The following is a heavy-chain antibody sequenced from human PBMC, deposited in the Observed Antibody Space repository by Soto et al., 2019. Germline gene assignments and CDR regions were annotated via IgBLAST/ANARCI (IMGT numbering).Heavy chain of an antibody. D-gene: IGHD6-13*01. Sequence: GGSLRLSCAASGFTFSDYYMSWIRQAPGKGLEWVSYISSGSTIYYADSVKGRVTMTTDTSTSTAYMELRSLRSDDTAVYYCARGPYSSSWYGGYWGQGTLVTVSS. J-gene: IGHJ4*02. CDR3: ARGPYSSSWYGGY. CDR1: GFTFSDYY. CDR2: ISSGSTI. V-gene: IGHV3-11*01.